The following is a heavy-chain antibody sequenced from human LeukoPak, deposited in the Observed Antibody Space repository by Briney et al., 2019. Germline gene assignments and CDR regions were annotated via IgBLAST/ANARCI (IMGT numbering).Heavy chain of an antibody. V-gene: IGHV3-21*01. CDR2: ISSSSSYI. CDR1: GFTFSSYS. Sequence: GGSLRLSCAASGFTFSSYSMNWVRQAPGKGLEWVSSISSSSSYIYYADSVKGRFTISRDNAKNSLYLQMNSLRAEDTAVYYCARVGPGEGSWYFDYWGQGTLVTVSS. J-gene: IGHJ4*02. D-gene: IGHD3-16*01. CDR3: ARVGPGEGSWYFDY.